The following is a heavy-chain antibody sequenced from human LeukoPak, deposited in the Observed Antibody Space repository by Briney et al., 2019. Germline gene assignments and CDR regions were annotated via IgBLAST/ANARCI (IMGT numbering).Heavy chain of an antibody. J-gene: IGHJ3*02. CDR1: GDRFSSHSAA. CDR2: TYYRSKWYN. V-gene: IGHV6-1*01. CDR3: AREVVAGDDAFDI. Sequence: SQTLSLTCAISGDRFSSHSAAWNRITQSPSRGLQWLGRTYYRSKWYNDYALSVESRITINPDTSKNQFSLQLNSVTPEDTAVYYCAREVVAGDDAFDIWGQGTMVTVSS. D-gene: IGHD2-15*01.